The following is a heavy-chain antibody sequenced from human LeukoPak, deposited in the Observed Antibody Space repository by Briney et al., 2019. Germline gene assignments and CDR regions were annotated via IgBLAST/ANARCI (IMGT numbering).Heavy chain of an antibody. CDR3: AKSHHVTAIDY. CDR1: GFTFSHYG. J-gene: IGHJ4*02. D-gene: IGHD2-21*02. Sequence: GGSLRLSWAASGFTFSHYGMTWVRQATGKGLEWVSAISGSGGSTYYAGSVKGRFTISRDNSKNTLYLQMNSLRADDTAVYYCAKSHHVTAIDYWGQGTLVTVSS. CDR2: ISGSGGST. V-gene: IGHV3-23*01.